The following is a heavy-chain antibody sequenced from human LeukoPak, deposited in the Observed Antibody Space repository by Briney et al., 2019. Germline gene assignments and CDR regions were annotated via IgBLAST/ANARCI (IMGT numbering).Heavy chain of an antibody. V-gene: IGHV3-30-3*01. CDR3: ARDSGNDAFDI. J-gene: IGHJ3*02. D-gene: IGHD1-26*01. CDR1: GFTFSNAW. Sequence: QPGGSLRLSCATSGFTFSNAWMSWFRQAPGKGLEWVAVISYDGSNKYYADSVKGRFTISRDNAKNSLYLQMNSLRAEDTAVYYCARDSGNDAFDIWGQGTMVTVSS. CDR2: ISYDGSNK.